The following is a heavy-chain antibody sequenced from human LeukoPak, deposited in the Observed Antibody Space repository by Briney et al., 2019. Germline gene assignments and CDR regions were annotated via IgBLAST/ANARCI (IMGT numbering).Heavy chain of an antibody. D-gene: IGHD1-1*01. CDR3: SSLQEGNYYMDV. CDR1: GYSISSSNW. CDR2: IYFSGNI. V-gene: IGHV4-28*05. J-gene: IGHJ6*03. Sequence: SDTLSLTCAVSGYSISSSNWWGWIPQPPGKGLEWIGYIYFSGNIYYNPSLTSRVTMSLDTSKNQFSLKLTSVTAGDTAVYYCSSLQEGNYYMDVWGKGTTVTISS.